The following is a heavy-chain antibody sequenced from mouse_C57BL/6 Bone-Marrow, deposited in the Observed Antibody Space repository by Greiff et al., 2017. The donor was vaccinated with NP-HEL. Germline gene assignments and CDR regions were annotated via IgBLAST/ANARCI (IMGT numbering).Heavy chain of an antibody. J-gene: IGHJ3*01. CDR2: ISDGGSYT. Sequence: EVQVVESGGGLVKPGGSLKLSCAASGFTFSSYAMSWVRQTPEKRLEWVATISDGGSYTYYPDNVKGRFTISRDNAKNNLYLQMSHLKSEDTAMYYCTSLPTGFAYWGQGTLVTVSA. CDR1: GFTFSSYA. V-gene: IGHV5-4*01. CDR3: TSLPTGFAY. D-gene: IGHD2-1*01.